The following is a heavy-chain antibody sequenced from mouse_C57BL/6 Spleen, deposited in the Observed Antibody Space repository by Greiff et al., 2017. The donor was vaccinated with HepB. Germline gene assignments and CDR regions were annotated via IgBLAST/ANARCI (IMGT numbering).Heavy chain of an antibody. J-gene: IGHJ4*01. V-gene: IGHV1-59*01. CDR3: ARFGKAMDY. CDR1: GYTFTSYW. Sequence: QVQLKQPGAELVRPGTSVKLSCKASGYTFTSYWMHWVKQRPGQGLEWIGVIDPSDSYTNYNQKFKGKATLTVDTSSSTAYMQLSSLTSEDSAVYYCARFGKAMDYWGQGTSVTVSS. CDR2: IDPSDSYT. D-gene: IGHD2-1*01.